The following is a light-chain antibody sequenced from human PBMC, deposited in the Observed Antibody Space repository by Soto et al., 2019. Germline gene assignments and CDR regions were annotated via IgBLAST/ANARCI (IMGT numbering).Light chain of an antibody. Sequence: DIVMTQSPLYLPVTPGEPASISCRSSQSLLHSNGYNYLDWYLQKPGQSPQLLIYLGSNRASGVPDRFSGSGSGTDFTLKISRVEAEDVGVYYCMQAQQTPFTFGPGTKVDIK. CDR2: LGS. CDR3: MQAQQTPFT. J-gene: IGKJ3*01. CDR1: QSLLHSNGYNY. V-gene: IGKV2-28*01.